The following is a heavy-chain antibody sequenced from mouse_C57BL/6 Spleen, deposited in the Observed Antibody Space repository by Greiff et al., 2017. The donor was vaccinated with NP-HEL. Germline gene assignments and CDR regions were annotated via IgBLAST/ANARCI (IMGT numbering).Heavy chain of an antibody. CDR2: IDPEDGET. CDR1: GFNIKDYY. V-gene: IGHV14-2*01. CDR3: SFYYGSSYNAMDY. Sequence: VQLQQSGAELVKPGDSVKLSCTASGFNIKDYYMHWVKQRTEQGLEWIGRIDPEDGETKYAPKFQGKATITADTSSNTAYLQLSSLTSEDTAVYYCSFYYGSSYNAMDYWGQGTSVTVSS. D-gene: IGHD1-1*01. J-gene: IGHJ4*01.